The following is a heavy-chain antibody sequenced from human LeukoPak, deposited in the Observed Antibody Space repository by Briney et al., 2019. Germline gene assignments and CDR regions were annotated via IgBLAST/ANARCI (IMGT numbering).Heavy chain of an antibody. CDR1: GFTFRGYA. V-gene: IGHV3-33*06. Sequence: QPGGSLRLSCAASGFTFRGYAMHWVRQAPGKGLEWVAVIWYDGTDKYYGDSVKGRFTVSRDNSENTVYLQMNSLRAEDTAVYYCAKDSLRGYTYGSIEYWGQGTLVTVSS. CDR3: AKDSLRGYTYGSIEY. D-gene: IGHD5-18*01. J-gene: IGHJ4*02. CDR2: IWYDGTDK.